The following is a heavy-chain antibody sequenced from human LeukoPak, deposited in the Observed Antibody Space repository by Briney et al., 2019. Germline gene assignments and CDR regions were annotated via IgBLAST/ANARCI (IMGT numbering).Heavy chain of an antibody. V-gene: IGHV4-61*01. J-gene: IGHJ4*02. CDR2: IYYSGST. D-gene: IGHD3-22*01. CDR1: GGSFSSGSYY. Sequence: SETLSLTCTVSGGSFSSGSYYWSWIRQPPGKGLEWIGYIYYSGSTNYNPSLKSRVTISVDTSKNQFSLKLSSVTAADTAVYYCASNFYDSSGYYYEYWGQGTLVTVSS. CDR3: ASNFYDSSGYYYEY.